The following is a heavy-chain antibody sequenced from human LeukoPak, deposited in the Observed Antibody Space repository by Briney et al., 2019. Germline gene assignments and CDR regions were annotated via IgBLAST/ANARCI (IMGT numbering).Heavy chain of an antibody. CDR2: IYPGDSDT. D-gene: IGHD3-10*01. V-gene: IGHV5-51*01. Sequence: GESLKISCKGSGYSFTSYWIGWVRQMPGKGLEWMGIIYPGDSDTRYSPSFQGQVTISADKSISTAYLQWSSLKASDTAMYYCARPSEVRGVFVQKPQPDAFDIWGQGTMVTVSS. J-gene: IGHJ3*02. CDR3: ARPSEVRGVFVQKPQPDAFDI. CDR1: GYSFTSYW.